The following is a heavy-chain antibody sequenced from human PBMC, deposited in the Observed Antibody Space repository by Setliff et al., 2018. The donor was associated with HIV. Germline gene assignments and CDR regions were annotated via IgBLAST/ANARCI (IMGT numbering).Heavy chain of an antibody. CDR3: ARHSGYYYDSSGYYPFDV. J-gene: IGHJ3*01. CDR2: IYTNGST. V-gene: IGHV4-4*09. Sequence: ETLSLTCIVSGGSISSYYWSWIRQPPGKELEWIGDIYTNGSTDYNPSLKSRVTISVDTSKKRFSLRLSSVTAADTAVYYCARHSGYYYDSSGYYPFDVWGQGTMVTVSS. CDR1: GGSISSYY. D-gene: IGHD3-22*01.